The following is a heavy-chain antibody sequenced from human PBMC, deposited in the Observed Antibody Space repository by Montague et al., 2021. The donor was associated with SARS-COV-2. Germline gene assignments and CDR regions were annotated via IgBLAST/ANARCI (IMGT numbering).Heavy chain of an antibody. CDR1: GGSFSGYY. Sequence: SKTLSLTCAVYGGSFSGYYWCWVRQRPGKGLEWMGEINHSGSTNNNPSLKSRVTISVDTSKNQFSLKLSSVTAADTAVYYCARGPRITMIVVVITDIWFDPWGQGTLVTVSS. CDR2: INHSGST. CDR3: ARGPRITMIVVVITDIWFDP. J-gene: IGHJ5*02. V-gene: IGHV4-34*01. D-gene: IGHD3-22*01.